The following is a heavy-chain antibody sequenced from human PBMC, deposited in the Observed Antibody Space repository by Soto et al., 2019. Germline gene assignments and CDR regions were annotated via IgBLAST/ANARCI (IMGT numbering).Heavy chain of an antibody. CDR3: AKDSGYGSVASVTHYFYY. D-gene: IGHD3-10*01. Sequence: AHLVESGGKLVQPGGSLRLSCGASGFTFSVYWMSWVRQAPGEGLEWVARIKFDGTGIQYADSVKGPFTISRDNAMNSLNLQMTSLRAEDTALYYSAKDSGYGSVASVTHYFYYWGQGTLVPVTS. V-gene: IGHV3-7*01. CDR2: IKFDGTGI. J-gene: IGHJ4*02. CDR1: GFTFSVYW.